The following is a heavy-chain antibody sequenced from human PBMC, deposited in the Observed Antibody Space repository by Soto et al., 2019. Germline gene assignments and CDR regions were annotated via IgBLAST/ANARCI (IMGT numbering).Heavy chain of an antibody. J-gene: IGHJ4*02. CDR1: GGTFSSYA. CDR3: AREGSAYCGGDCYGY. CDR2: IIPIFGTA. Sequence: ASVKVSCKASGGTFSSYAISWVRQAPGQGLEWMGGIIPIFGTANYAQKFQGRVTITADESTSTAYMELSSLRSEDTAVYYCAREGSAYCGGDCYGYWGQGTLVTVSS. V-gene: IGHV1-69*13. D-gene: IGHD2-21*01.